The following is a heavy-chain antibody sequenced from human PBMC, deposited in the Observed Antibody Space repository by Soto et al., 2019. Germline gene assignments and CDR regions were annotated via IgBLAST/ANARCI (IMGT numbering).Heavy chain of an antibody. V-gene: IGHV4-39*01. CDR2: ISNTGNT. CDR3: TRRYKYGSGKYGADL. J-gene: IGHJ6*02. Sequence: LSLTCTVSGGSISSSSYYWGWIRQPPGKGLEWIGTISNTGNTFYNPSLNSRVTISVDTSKNQFSLKLSSVTAADTAVYYCTRRYKYGSGKYGADLWGQGTTVTVSS. CDR1: GGSISSSSYY. D-gene: IGHD3-10*01.